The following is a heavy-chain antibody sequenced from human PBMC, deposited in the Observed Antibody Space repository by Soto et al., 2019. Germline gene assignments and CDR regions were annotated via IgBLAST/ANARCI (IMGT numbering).Heavy chain of an antibody. V-gene: IGHV1-18*04. Sequence: QVKLVQSGAGVKKPAGSVKVSCEASGYTFTSHDIAWVRQAPGQGLEWMGWVSAYNGNTNYAPKFQGRVTMTTDTSTSTAFMELSSLRSADTAMYYCARVTTPGWFDPWGQGTLITVSS. CDR3: ARVTTPGWFDP. CDR2: VSAYNGNT. CDR1: GYTFTSHD. D-gene: IGHD1-1*01. J-gene: IGHJ5*02.